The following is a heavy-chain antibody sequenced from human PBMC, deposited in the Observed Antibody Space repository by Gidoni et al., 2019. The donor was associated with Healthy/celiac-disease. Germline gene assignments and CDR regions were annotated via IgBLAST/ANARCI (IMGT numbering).Heavy chain of an antibody. D-gene: IGHD6-19*01. J-gene: IGHJ4*02. V-gene: IGHV1-46*01. CDR2: IIPSGGST. CDR1: GYTFTSYY. Sequence: QVQLVQSGAEVKKPGASVKVSCKASGYTFTSYYMHWVRQAPGQGLEWMGIIIPSGGSTSYAQKFQGRVTMTRDTSTSTVYMELSSLRSEDTAVYYCARTYSSGWVDYWGQGTLVTVSS. CDR3: ARTYSSGWVDY.